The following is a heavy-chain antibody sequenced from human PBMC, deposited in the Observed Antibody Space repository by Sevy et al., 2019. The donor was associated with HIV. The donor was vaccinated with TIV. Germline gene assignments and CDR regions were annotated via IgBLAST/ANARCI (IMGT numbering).Heavy chain of an antibody. J-gene: IGHJ6*02. CDR1: GYTFTSYD. CDR2: MNPNSGNT. D-gene: IGHD3-3*01. V-gene: IGHV1-8*01. Sequence: ASVKVSCKASGYTFTSYDINWVRQATGQGLEWMGWMNPNSGNTGYAQKFQGRVTMTRNTSISTAYMELSSLRSEDTAGYYCARRSYYDFWSGYSPPYYYYGMDVWGQGTTVTVSS. CDR3: ARRSYYDFWSGYSPPYYYYGMDV.